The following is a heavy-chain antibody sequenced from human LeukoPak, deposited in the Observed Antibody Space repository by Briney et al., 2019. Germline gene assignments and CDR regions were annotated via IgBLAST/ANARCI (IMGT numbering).Heavy chain of an antibody. V-gene: IGHV1-18*01. Sequence: ASVKVSCKASGYTSTSYGISWVRQAPGQGLEWMGWISAYNGNTNYAQKLQGRVTMTTDTSTSTAYMELRSLRSDDTAVYYCARDGPYCSGGSCYSGGAFDIWGQGTMVTVSS. CDR3: ARDGPYCSGGSCYSGGAFDI. J-gene: IGHJ3*02. D-gene: IGHD2-15*01. CDR1: GYTSTSYG. CDR2: ISAYNGNT.